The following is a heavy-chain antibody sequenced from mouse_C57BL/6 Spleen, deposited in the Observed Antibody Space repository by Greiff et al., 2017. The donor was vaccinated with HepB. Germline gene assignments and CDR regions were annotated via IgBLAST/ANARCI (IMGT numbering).Heavy chain of an antibody. CDR2: IDPEDGDT. D-gene: IGHD1-1*01. J-gene: IGHJ1*03. CDR1: GFNIKDYY. V-gene: IGHV14-1*01. Sequence: VQLQQSGAELVRPGASVKLSCTASGFNIKDYYMHWVKQRPEQGLEWIGRIDPEDGDTEYAPKFQGKATMTADTSSNTAYLQLSSLTSEDTAVYYCTDFYGSSSSWYFDVWGTGTTVTVSS. CDR3: TDFYGSSSSWYFDV.